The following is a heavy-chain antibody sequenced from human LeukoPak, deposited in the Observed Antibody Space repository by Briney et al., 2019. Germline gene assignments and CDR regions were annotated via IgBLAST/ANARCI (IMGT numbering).Heavy chain of an antibody. D-gene: IGHD3-10*01. V-gene: IGHV4-4*02. Sequence: SETLSLTCAVSGGSISSSNWWSWVRQPPGKGLEWIGEIYYSGSTKYNPSLKSRVTISVDTSKNQFSLKLSSVTAADTAVYYCARRRYYGSGSYYNRNWFDPWGQGTLVTVSS. J-gene: IGHJ5*02. CDR2: IYYSGST. CDR1: GGSISSSNW. CDR3: ARRRYYGSGSYYNRNWFDP.